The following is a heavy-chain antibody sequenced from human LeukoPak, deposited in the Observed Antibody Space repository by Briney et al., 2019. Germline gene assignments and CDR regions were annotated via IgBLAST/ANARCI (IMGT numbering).Heavy chain of an antibody. J-gene: IGHJ4*02. CDR3: AREDSSSSLYYFDY. Sequence: GGSLRLSCAASGFTFSSYSMNWVRQAPGKGLEWVSYISSSSSTIYYADSVKGRFTISRDNAKNSLYLQMNSLRDEDTAVYYCAREDSSSSLYYFDYWGQGTLVTVSS. V-gene: IGHV3-48*02. CDR2: ISSSSSTI. CDR1: GFTFSSYS. D-gene: IGHD6-6*01.